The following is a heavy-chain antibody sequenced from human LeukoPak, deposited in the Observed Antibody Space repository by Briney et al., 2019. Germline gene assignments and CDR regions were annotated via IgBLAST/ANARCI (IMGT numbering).Heavy chain of an antibody. CDR1: GGTFSSYA. D-gene: IGHD2-21*02. J-gene: IGHJ6*03. CDR2: IIPIFGTA. Sequence: SVKVSCKASGGTFSSYAISWVRQAPGQGLEWMGGIIPIFGTANYAQKFQGRVAITTDESTSTAYMELSSLRSEDTAVYYCARSGAVVVTAKSYYYYYYMDVWGQGTTVTVSS. V-gene: IGHV1-69*05. CDR3: ARSGAVVVTAKSYYYYYYMDV.